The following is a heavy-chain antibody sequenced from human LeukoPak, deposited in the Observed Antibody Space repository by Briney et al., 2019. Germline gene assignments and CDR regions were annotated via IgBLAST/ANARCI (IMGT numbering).Heavy chain of an antibody. CDR2: INHSGST. CDR1: GGSFSGYY. D-gene: IGHD6-13*01. V-gene: IGHV4-34*01. Sequence: KTSETLSLTCAVYGGSFSGYYWSWIRQPPGKGLEWIGEINHSGSTNYNPSLKSRVTISVDTSKNQFSLKLSSVTAADTAVYYCARGLAAAGIVFQHWGQGTLVTVSS. CDR3: ARGLAAAGIVFQH. J-gene: IGHJ1*01.